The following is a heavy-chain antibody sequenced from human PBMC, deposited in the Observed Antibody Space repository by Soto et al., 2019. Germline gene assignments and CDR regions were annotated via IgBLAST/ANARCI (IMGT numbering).Heavy chain of an antibody. CDR1: GFTFSTYG. J-gene: IGHJ4*02. CDR2: ISGSGGST. Sequence: EVQLLESGGGLVQPGGSLRLSCAASGFTFSTYGMNWVRQAPGKGLEWVSAISGSGGSTSYADSVKGRFTFSRDNLKNTQSLKITSLRAETTAVYYCAIWDPIIASAGILDYCCQGTLVTVSS. D-gene: IGHD6-13*01. CDR3: AIWDPIIASAGILDY. V-gene: IGHV3-23*01.